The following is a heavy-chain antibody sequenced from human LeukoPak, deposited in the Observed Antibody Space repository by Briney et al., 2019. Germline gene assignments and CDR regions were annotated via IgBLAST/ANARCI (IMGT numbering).Heavy chain of an antibody. CDR2: INHSGST. J-gene: IGHJ4*02. V-gene: IGHV4-34*01. CDR1: GGSFSGYY. Sequence: SETLSLTCAVYGGSFSGYYWSWIRQPPGKGLEWIGEINHSGSTNYNPSLKSRVTISVDTSKNQFSLKLSSVTAADTAVYYCARLLYYYDSSGYYYETEFDYWGQGTLVTVSS. D-gene: IGHD3-22*01. CDR3: ARLLYYYDSSGYYYETEFDY.